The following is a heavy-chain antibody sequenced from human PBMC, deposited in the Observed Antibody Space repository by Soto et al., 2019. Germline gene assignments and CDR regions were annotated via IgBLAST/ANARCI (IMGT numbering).Heavy chain of an antibody. D-gene: IGHD6-13*01. CDR2: ISGSGGST. Sequence: EVQLLESGGGSVQPGGSLRLSCAASGFTFSSYAMSWVRQAPGKGLEWVSAISGSGGSTYYADSVKGRFTISRDNSKNPRYLQMNSLRAEDTAVYYCAKDLYSSSWYEADYYYGMDVWGQGTTVTVSS. CDR1: GFTFSSYA. V-gene: IGHV3-23*01. CDR3: AKDLYSSSWYEADYYYGMDV. J-gene: IGHJ6*02.